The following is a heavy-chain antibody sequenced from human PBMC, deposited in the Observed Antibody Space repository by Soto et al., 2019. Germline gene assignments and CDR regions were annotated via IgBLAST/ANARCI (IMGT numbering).Heavy chain of an antibody. CDR2: FYWDDDK. CDR1: GFSLTTSGVG. D-gene: IGHD3-3*01. Sequence: QITLKESGPTVVKPTETLTLTCTFSGFSLTTSGVGVGWVRQSPGKAPEWLALFYWDDDKRYSTSLKSRLTITKDTSKNPVVLTMANVDPADTATYYCAHRVLRTVFGLVTTTAIYFDFWGQGTPVVVSS. J-gene: IGHJ4*02. V-gene: IGHV2-5*02. CDR3: AHRVLRTVFGLVTTTAIYFDF.